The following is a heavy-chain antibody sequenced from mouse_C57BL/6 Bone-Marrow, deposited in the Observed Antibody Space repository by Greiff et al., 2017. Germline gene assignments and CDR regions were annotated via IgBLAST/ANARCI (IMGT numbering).Heavy chain of an antibody. J-gene: IGHJ3*01. CDR2: INPYDGGT. CDR3: ARGRYYGRRAWLAY. Sequence: VQLQQSGPVLVKPGASVKMSCKASGYTFTDYYMNWVKQSHGKSLEWIGVINPYDGGTSYNPKFKGKATLTVDKSSSTAYMELTSLTSEDSAVYYCARGRYYGRRAWLAYWGQGTLVTVSA. D-gene: IGHD1-1*01. V-gene: IGHV1-19*01. CDR1: GYTFTDYY.